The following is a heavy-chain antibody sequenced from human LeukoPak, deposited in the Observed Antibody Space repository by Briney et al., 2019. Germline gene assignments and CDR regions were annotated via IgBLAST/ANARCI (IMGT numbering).Heavy chain of an antibody. CDR2: IYWNDDK. CDR3: AHSSTDYYDSSGLFDY. V-gene: IGHV2-5*01. CDR1: GFSLSTSGVG. J-gene: IGHJ4*02. Sequence: SGPTLVNPTQTLTLTCTFSGFSLSTSGVGVGWIRQPPGKALEWLALIYWNDDKRYSPSLKSGLTITKDTSKNQVVLTMANMDPVDTATYYCAHSSTDYYDSSGLFDYWGQGTLVTVSS. D-gene: IGHD3-22*01.